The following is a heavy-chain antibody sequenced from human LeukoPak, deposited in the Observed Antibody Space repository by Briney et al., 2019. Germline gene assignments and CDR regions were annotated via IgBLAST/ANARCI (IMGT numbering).Heavy chain of an antibody. Sequence: SETLSLTCTVSGGSISSSSYYWGWIRQPPGKGLEWIGEINHSGSTNYNPSLKSRVTISVDTSKNQFSLKLSSVTAADTAVYYCAGGRWLQSDYWGQGTLVTVSS. V-gene: IGHV4-39*07. D-gene: IGHD5-24*01. CDR2: INHSGST. CDR1: GGSISSSSYY. J-gene: IGHJ4*02. CDR3: AGGRWLQSDY.